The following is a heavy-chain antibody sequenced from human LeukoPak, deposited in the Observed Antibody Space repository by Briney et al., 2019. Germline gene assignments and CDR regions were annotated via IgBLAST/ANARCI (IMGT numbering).Heavy chain of an antibody. Sequence: PSETLSLTCAVYGGSFSGYYWSWIRQPPGKGLEWIGEINHIGSTNYNPSLKSQVTISVDTSKNQFSLKLSSVTAADTAVYYCARRGRSTKVMYNWFDPWGQGTLVTVSS. CDR1: GGSFSGYY. D-gene: IGHD2-2*01. V-gene: IGHV4-34*01. J-gene: IGHJ5*02. CDR3: ARRGRSTKVMYNWFDP. CDR2: INHIGST.